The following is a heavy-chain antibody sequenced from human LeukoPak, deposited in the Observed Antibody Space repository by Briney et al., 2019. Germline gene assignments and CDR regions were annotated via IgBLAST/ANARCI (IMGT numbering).Heavy chain of an antibody. CDR1: GYTFTSYG. Sequence: ASVKVSCKASGYTFTSYGISWVGQAPGQGLEGMGWISAYNGNTNYAQKLQGRVTMTTDTSTSTAYMELRSLRSDDTAVYYSARDRADYGDYLVWGQGTLVTVSS. J-gene: IGHJ4*02. CDR2: ISAYNGNT. CDR3: ARDRADYGDYLV. D-gene: IGHD4-17*01. V-gene: IGHV1-18*01.